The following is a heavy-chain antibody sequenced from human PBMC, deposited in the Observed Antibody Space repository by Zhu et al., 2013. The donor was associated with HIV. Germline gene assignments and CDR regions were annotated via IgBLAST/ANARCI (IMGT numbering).Heavy chain of an antibody. D-gene: IGHD3-22*01. CDR1: GYTFNAYY. J-gene: IGHJ4*02. V-gene: IGHV1-69*01. CDR3: AILYDSSGLFDY. Sequence: QVQLVQSGPELKKPGASVKVSCKASGYTFNAYYIHWVRQAPGQGLEWMGEIIPIFGTANYAQKFQGRVTITADESTSTAYMELSSLRSEDTAVYYCAILYDSSGLFDYWGQGTLVTVSS. CDR2: IIPIFGTA.